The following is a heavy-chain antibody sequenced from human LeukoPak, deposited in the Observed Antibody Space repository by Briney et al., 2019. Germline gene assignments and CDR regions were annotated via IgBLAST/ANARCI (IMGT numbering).Heavy chain of an antibody. CDR3: AKGALITIFGVVPDY. V-gene: IGHV3-23*01. D-gene: IGHD3-3*01. CDR1: GFTFSSYF. Sequence: GGSLRLSCAASGFTFSSYFMTWVRQAPGKGLQWVSAISGSGDDTYYADSVKGRFTISRDNSKNTLYVQMNSLRAEDTAVYYCAKGALITIFGVVPDYWGQGTLVTVSS. J-gene: IGHJ4*02. CDR2: ISGSGDDT.